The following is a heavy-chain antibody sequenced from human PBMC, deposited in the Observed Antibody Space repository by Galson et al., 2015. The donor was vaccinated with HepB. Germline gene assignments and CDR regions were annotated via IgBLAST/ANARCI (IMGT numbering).Heavy chain of an antibody. CDR3: ARYLRLRYFDWPTYYYYGMDV. D-gene: IGHD3-9*01. CDR1: GGTFSSYA. V-gene: IGHV1-69*13. J-gene: IGHJ6*02. Sequence: SVKVSCKASGGTFSSYAISWVRQAPGQGLEWMGGIIPIFGTANYAQKFQGRVTITADESTSTAYMELSSLRSEDTAVYYCARYLRLRYFDWPTYYYYGMDVWGQGTTVTVSS. CDR2: IIPIFGTA.